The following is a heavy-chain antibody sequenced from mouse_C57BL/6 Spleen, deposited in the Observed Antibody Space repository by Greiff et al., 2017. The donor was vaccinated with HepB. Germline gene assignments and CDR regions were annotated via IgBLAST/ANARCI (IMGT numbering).Heavy chain of an antibody. V-gene: IGHV5-15*01. CDR1: GFTFSDYG. CDR2: ISNLAYSI. Sequence: EVKLVESGGGLVQPGGSLKLSCAASGFTFSDYGMAWVRQAPRKGPEWVAFISNLAYSIYYADTVTGRFTISRENAKNTLYLEMSSLRSEDTAMYYCARHQSNYKYFDVWGTGTTVTVSS. D-gene: IGHD2-5*01. CDR3: ARHQSNYKYFDV. J-gene: IGHJ1*03.